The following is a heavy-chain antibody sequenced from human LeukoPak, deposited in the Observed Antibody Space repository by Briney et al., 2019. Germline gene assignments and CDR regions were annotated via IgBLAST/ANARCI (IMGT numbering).Heavy chain of an antibody. J-gene: IGHJ4*02. CDR3: ARDPDYYDSSGFTDY. Sequence: PSETLSLTCTVSGGSISSSSYYWGWIRQPPGKGLEWIRSIYYSGSTYYNPSLKSRVTISVDTSKNQFSLKLSSVTAADTAVYYCARDPDYYDSSGFTDYWGQGTLVTVSS. CDR2: IYYSGST. V-gene: IGHV4-39*07. D-gene: IGHD3-22*01. CDR1: GGSISSSSYY.